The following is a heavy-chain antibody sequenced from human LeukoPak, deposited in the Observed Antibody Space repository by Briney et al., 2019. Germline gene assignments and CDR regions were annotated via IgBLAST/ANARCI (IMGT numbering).Heavy chain of an antibody. Sequence: GGSLRLSCAASGFTFSSYGMHWVRQAPGKGLEWVAFIRYDGSNKYYADSVKGRFTISRDNSKNTLYLQMNSLRAEDTAVYFCAREDTMIVVNWGQGTLVTVSS. D-gene: IGHD3-22*01. CDR3: AREDTMIVVN. J-gene: IGHJ4*02. V-gene: IGHV3-30*02. CDR2: IRYDGSNK. CDR1: GFTFSSYG.